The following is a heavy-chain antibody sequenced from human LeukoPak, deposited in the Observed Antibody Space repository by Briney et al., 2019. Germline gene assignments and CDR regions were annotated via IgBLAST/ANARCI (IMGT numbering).Heavy chain of an antibody. CDR2: ISSSSSTI. J-gene: IGHJ6*03. CDR1: GFTFSSYS. V-gene: IGHV3-48*01. CDR3: ARSRDRPTNYYYYYMDV. D-gene: IGHD1-14*01. Sequence: GGSLRLSCAASGFTFSSYSMNWVRQAPGKGLEWVSYISSSSSTIYYADSVKGRSTISRDNAKNSLYLQMNSLRAEDTAVYYCARSRDRPTNYYYYYMDVWGKGTTVTVSS.